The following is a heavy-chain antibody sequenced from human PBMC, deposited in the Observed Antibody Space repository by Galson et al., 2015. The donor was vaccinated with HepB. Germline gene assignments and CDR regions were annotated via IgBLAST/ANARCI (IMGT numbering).Heavy chain of an antibody. Sequence: SLRLSCAASGFTFSNAWMNWVRQAPGKGLEWVGRIKSKTDGGTTDYAAPVKGRFTIARDDSKNKLYLQMNSLKTEDTAVYYCTTDLASGWYIIRDYWGQGTLVTVSS. D-gene: IGHD6-19*01. V-gene: IGHV3-15*07. CDR1: GFTFSNAW. CDR3: TTDLASGWYIIRDY. CDR2: IKSKTDGGTT. J-gene: IGHJ4*02.